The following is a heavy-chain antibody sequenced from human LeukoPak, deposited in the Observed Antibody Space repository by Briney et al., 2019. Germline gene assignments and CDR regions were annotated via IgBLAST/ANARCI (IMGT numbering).Heavy chain of an antibody. CDR2: ISGGGDNT. J-gene: IGHJ4*02. CDR3: AKGDYYDSSGPPFDY. V-gene: IGHV3-23*01. D-gene: IGHD3-22*01. Sequence: GGSLRLSCAASGFTFSSYALTWVRQAPGKGLEWVSTISGGGDNTYYADSVKGRFTISRDNSKHTLYLQMTSLRAEDTAVYYCAKGDYYDSSGPPFDYWGKGTLVTVSS. CDR1: GFTFSSYA.